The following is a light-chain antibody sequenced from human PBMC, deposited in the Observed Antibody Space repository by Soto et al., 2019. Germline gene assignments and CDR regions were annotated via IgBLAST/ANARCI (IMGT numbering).Light chain of an antibody. V-gene: IGLV2-8*01. CDR3: SSYAGSTLL. J-gene: IGLJ2*01. Sequence: QSALTQPASVSGSPGQSITISCTGTSSDVGGYNYVPWYQHHPGKAPKLMIYEVSKRPSGVPDRFSGSKSGNTASLTVSGLQAEDEADYYCSSYAGSTLLFGGGTKVTV. CDR1: SSDVGGYNY. CDR2: EVS.